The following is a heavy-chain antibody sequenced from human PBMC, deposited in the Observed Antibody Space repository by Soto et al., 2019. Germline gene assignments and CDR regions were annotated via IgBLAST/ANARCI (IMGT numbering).Heavy chain of an antibody. CDR3: ARGVGGVLVAGFDY. CDR1: GFTFSIYW. D-gene: IGHD6-19*01. CDR2: INSDGSST. Sequence: PGGSLRLSCAASGFTFSIYWMHWVRQAPGKGLVWVSHINSDGSSTTYADSVKGRFTISRDNAKNTLYLQMNSLRAEDTAVYYCARGVGGVLVAGFDYWGQGTLVTVPS. J-gene: IGHJ4*02. V-gene: IGHV3-74*01.